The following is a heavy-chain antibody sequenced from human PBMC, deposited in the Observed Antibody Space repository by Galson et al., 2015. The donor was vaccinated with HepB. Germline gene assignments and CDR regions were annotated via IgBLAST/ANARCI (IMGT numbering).Heavy chain of an antibody. V-gene: IGHV3-21*01. J-gene: IGHJ4*02. CDR2: ISSSSSYI. CDR1: GFTFSSYS. D-gene: IGHD2-2*01. CDR3: ARDQFSSFDY. Sequence: SLRLSCAASGFTFSSYSMNWVRQAPGKGLEWVSSISSSSSYIYYADSVKGRFTISRDNAKNSLYPQMNSLRAEDTAVYYCARDQFSSFDYWGQGTLVTVSS.